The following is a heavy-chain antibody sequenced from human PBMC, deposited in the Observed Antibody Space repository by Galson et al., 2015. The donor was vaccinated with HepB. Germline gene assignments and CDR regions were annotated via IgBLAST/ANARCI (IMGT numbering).Heavy chain of an antibody. CDR1: GGSISSYY. D-gene: IGHD1-14*01. CDR3: ARLTGGGFDY. Sequence: ETLSLTCTVSGGSISSYYWSWIRQPPGKGLEWIGYIYYSGSTNYNPSLKSRVTISVDTSKNQFSLKLSSVTAEDTAVYYCARLTGGGFDYWGQGTLVTVSS. CDR2: IYYSGST. V-gene: IGHV4-59*08. J-gene: IGHJ4*02.